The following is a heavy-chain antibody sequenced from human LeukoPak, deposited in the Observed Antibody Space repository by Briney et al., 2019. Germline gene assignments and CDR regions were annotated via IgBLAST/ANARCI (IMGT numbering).Heavy chain of an antibody. CDR3: ARGATYYYGSGSYYNLFDY. Sequence: SETLSLTCTVSGGSISSYYWSWIRQPPGKGLEWIGYIYYSGSTNYNPSLKSRVTISVDTSKNQSSLKLSSVTAADTAVYYCARGATYYYGSGSYYNLFDYWGQGTLVTVSS. CDR2: IYYSGST. CDR1: GGSISSYY. V-gene: IGHV4-59*01. J-gene: IGHJ4*02. D-gene: IGHD3-10*01.